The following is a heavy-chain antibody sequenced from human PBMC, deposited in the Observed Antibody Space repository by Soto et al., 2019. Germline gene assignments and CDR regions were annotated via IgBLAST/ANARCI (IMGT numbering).Heavy chain of an antibody. V-gene: IGHV3-13*01. CDR2: IGTAGET. CDR3: ARDKYNWTNYYYYGMDV. D-gene: IGHD1-20*01. J-gene: IGHJ6*02. CDR1: GFTFSSYD. Sequence: GGSLRLSCTASGFTFSSYDMHWVRQTTGKGLEWISAIGTAGETYYPGSVKGRSTISRENAKNSLYLHISSLRVEDTAVYYCARDKYNWTNYYYYGMDVWGPGTTVTVSS.